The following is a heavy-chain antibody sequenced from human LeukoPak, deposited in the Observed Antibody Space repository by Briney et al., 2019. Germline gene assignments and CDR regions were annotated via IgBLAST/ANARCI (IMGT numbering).Heavy chain of an antibody. CDR2: ISTSGTT. Sequence: PGGSLRLSCAVSGFTFSTSAMTWVRQAPGKGLEWVSRISTSGTTYYADSVKGRFTTSRDNSKNTLYLQMNSLRAEDTAVYYCAKDVSTVIYYYGMDVWGQGTTVTVSS. CDR3: AKDVSTVIYYYGMDV. D-gene: IGHD2-2*01. J-gene: IGHJ6*02. CDR1: GFTFSTSA. V-gene: IGHV3-23*01.